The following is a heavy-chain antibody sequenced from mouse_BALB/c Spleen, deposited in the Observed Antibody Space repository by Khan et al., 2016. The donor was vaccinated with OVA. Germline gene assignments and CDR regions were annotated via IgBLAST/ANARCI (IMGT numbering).Heavy chain of an antibody. J-gene: IGHJ3*01. V-gene: IGHV1S136*01. Sequence: VQLKQSGPELVEPGASVKMSCKASGYTFTNYVMHWVKQKPGQGLEWIGYINPYNAGTRYNEKFKGKATLTSDISSTTAYMELSSLTSEDSAVSYCAREASCWDFSFPYWGQGTLVTVSA. CDR3: AREASCWDFSFPY. CDR1: GYTFTNYV. CDR2: INPYNAGT. D-gene: IGHD4-1*01.